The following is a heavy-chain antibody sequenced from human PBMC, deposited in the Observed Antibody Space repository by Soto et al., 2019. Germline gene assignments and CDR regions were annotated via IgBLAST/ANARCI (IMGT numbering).Heavy chain of an antibody. J-gene: IGHJ4*02. CDR1: GFTFSDYY. Sequence: GCSLRLSCAASGFTFSDYYMSWIRHAPGKGLEWVSYICSSGSTIYYADSVKGRFTISRDNAKNSLYLQMNSLRAEDTAVYYCARDLGIAAAGTHFDYWGQGTLVTVSS. D-gene: IGHD6-13*01. CDR2: ICSSGSTI. CDR3: ARDLGIAAAGTHFDY. V-gene: IGHV3-11*01.